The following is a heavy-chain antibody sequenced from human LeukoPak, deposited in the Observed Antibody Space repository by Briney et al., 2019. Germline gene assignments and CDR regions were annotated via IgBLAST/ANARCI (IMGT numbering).Heavy chain of an antibody. CDR2: IYHSGST. CDR1: GYSISSGYY. D-gene: IGHD3-22*01. CDR3: ARRGRYDSSGTTDYFDY. J-gene: IGHJ4*02. V-gene: IGHV4-38-2*02. Sequence: SETLSLPCTVSGYSISSGYYWGWIRQPPGKGLEWIGSIYHSGSTYYNPSLKSRVTISVDTSKNQFSLKLSSVTAADTAVYYCARRGRYDSSGTTDYFDYWGQGALVTVSS.